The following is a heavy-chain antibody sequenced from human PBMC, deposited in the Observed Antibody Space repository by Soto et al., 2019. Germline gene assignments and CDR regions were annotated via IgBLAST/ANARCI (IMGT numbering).Heavy chain of an antibody. J-gene: IGHJ4*02. V-gene: IGHV1-18*01. Sequence: VASVKVSCKASVYNFNSYGISWVRQAPGQGLEWMGWISANNGNTKYAQKVQGRVTMTTDTSTSIAYMELRSLRSDDTAVYYCARDHRYCSGGSCYVVDYWGQGTLVTVSS. CDR3: ARDHRYCSGGSCYVVDY. D-gene: IGHD2-15*01. CDR1: VYNFNSYG. CDR2: ISANNGNT.